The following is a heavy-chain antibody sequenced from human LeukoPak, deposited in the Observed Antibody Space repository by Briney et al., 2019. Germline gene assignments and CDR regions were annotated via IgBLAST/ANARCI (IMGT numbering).Heavy chain of an antibody. D-gene: IGHD6-19*01. CDR1: GYTFTGYY. CDR2: INPNSGGT. V-gene: IGHV1-2*06. J-gene: IGHJ4*02. Sequence: WAAVKVSCKASGYTFTGYYMHWVRQAPGQGLEWMGRINPNSGGTNYAQKFQGRVTMTRDTSISTAYMELSRLRSDDTAVYYCARSPLTVAGPFDYWGQGTLITVSS. CDR3: ARSPLTVAGPFDY.